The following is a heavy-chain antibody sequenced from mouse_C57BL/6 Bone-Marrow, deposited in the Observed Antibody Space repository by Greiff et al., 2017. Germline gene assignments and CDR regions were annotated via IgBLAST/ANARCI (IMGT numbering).Heavy chain of an antibody. V-gene: IGHV1-50*01. CDR3: ARKSYDGYYSYYFDY. CDR2: IDPSDSYT. J-gene: IGHJ2*01. D-gene: IGHD2-3*01. Sequence: QVQLQQPGAELVKPGASVKLSCKASGYTFTSYWMQWVKQRPGQGLEWIGEIDPSDSYTNYNQKFKGKATLTVDTSSSTAYMQLSSLTSEDSAVYYCARKSYDGYYSYYFDYWGQGTTLTVSS. CDR1: GYTFTSYW.